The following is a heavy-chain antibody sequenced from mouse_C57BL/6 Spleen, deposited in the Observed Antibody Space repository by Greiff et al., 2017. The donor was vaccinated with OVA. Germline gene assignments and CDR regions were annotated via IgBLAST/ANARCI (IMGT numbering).Heavy chain of an antibody. CDR1: GFTFSDYG. J-gene: IGHJ4*01. V-gene: IGHV5-17*01. Sequence: EVQLVESGGGLVKPGGSLKLSCAASGFTFSDYGMHWVRQAPEKGLEWVAYISSGSSTIYYADTVKGRFTIYRDNAKNTLFLQMTSLRSEDTAMYYCARPNYHGGAMDYWGQGTSVTVSS. CDR3: ARPNYHGGAMDY. CDR2: ISSGSSTI. D-gene: IGHD1-2*01.